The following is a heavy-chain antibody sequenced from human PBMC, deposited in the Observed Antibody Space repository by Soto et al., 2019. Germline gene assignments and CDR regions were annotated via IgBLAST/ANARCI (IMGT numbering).Heavy chain of an antibody. Sequence: ASVKVSCKASGYTFTSYYMHWVRQAPGQGLEWMGIINPSGGSTSYAQKLQGRVTMTRDTSTSTVYMELSSLRSEDTAVYYCARDDTGGYDSSTYCYGMDVWGQGTTVTVSS. CDR1: GYTFTSYY. J-gene: IGHJ6*02. D-gene: IGHD3-22*01. CDR2: INPSGGST. V-gene: IGHV1-46*01. CDR3: ARDDTGGYDSSTYCYGMDV.